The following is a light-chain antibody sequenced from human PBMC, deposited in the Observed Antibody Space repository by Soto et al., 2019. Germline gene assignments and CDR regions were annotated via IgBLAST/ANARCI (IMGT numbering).Light chain of an antibody. Sequence: EIVLTQSPATLSLSPGERATPSCRASQSVSSYLAWYQQKPGQAPRLLIYDASNRATGIPARFSGSGSGTDFTLTISRLEPEDFAVYYCQQYGNSPQTFGQGTKVDIK. CDR2: DAS. J-gene: IGKJ1*01. V-gene: IGKV3-11*01. CDR3: QQYGNSPQT. CDR1: QSVSSY.